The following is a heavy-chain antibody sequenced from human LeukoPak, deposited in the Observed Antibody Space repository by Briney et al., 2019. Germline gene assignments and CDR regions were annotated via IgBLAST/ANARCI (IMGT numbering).Heavy chain of an antibody. Sequence: SETLSLTCTVSGGSISSGTYYWSWIRQHPGKGLEWIGYIYYSGSTYYNPSLKSRVTISVDTSKNQFSLKLGSVTAADTAVYYCARGVGYFSGGRCYFDYWGQGTLVTFSS. CDR3: ARGVGYFSGGRCYFDY. J-gene: IGHJ4*02. V-gene: IGHV4-31*03. CDR1: GGSISSGTYY. D-gene: IGHD2-15*01. CDR2: IYYSGST.